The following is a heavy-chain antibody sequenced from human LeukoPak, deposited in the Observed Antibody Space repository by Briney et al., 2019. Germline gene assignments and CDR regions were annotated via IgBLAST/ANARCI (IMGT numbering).Heavy chain of an antibody. D-gene: IGHD1-26*01. V-gene: IGHV3-23*01. CDR3: ARDFSLVVGASDS. CDR2: MALSGGPT. CDR1: GFTFTSYA. J-gene: IGHJ5*02. Sequence: GGSLRLSCAASGFTFTSYAMAWVRRPPGRGLEWVSTMALSGGPTHYADAVEGRFTISRDDSKSTLYLHINNLRAEDTAVYYCARDFSLVVGASDSWGKGTLVTVSS.